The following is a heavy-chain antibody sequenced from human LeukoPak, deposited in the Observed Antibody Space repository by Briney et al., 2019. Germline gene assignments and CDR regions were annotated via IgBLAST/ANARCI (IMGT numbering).Heavy chain of an antibody. CDR3: AKAGHYYGSGRGYFDY. J-gene: IGHJ4*02. D-gene: IGHD3-10*01. Sequence: GGSLRLSCAASGFPFTSYAVSWVRQAPGKGLDWVSTTSGIGGTTYYADSVKGRFTVSRDNSKNTLFLQMNSLRAEDTAVYHCAKAGHYYGSGRGYFDYWGQGTLVTVSP. CDR1: GFPFTSYA. CDR2: TSGIGGTT. V-gene: IGHV3-23*01.